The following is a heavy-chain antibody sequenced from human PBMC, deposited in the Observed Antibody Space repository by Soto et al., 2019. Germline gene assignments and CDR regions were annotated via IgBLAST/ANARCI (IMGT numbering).Heavy chain of an antibody. D-gene: IGHD3-9*01. J-gene: IGHJ4*02. V-gene: IGHV3-9*01. CDR1: GFTFDDYA. CDR2: ISRNSGSI. CDR3: ATQYYDILTGYPPFAY. Sequence: PGGSLRLSCAASGFTFDDYAMYWVRQAPGKGLEWVSGISRNSGSIGYADSVKGRFTISRDNAKNSLYLQMNSLRAEDTAFYYCATQYYDILTGYPPFAYWGQGTLVTVSS.